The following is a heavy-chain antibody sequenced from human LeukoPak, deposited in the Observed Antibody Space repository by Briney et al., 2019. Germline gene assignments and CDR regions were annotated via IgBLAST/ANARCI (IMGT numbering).Heavy chain of an antibody. CDR2: INAGNGNT. D-gene: IGHD6-19*01. Sequence: GASVKVSCKASGYTFTSYAMHWVRQAPGQRLEWMGRINAGNGNTKYSQKFQGRVTITRDTSASTAYMELSSLRSEDTAVYYCAWGDSSGWYYFDYWGQGTLVTVSS. V-gene: IGHV1-3*01. CDR1: GYTFTSYA. J-gene: IGHJ4*02. CDR3: AWGDSSGWYYFDY.